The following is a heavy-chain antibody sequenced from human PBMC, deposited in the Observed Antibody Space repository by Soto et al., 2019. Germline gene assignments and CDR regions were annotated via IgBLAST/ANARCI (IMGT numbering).Heavy chain of an antibody. Sequence: QVQLVESGGGVVQPGRPLRLSCAASGFTFSSYAMHWVRQAPGKGLEWVAVISYDGSNKYYADSVKGRFTISRDNSKNKLYLQMNSLRAEDPAVYYCARQHSPFDWLLSPTWFDPWGQGTLVTVSS. CDR3: ARQHSPFDWLLSPTWFDP. CDR2: ISYDGSNK. V-gene: IGHV3-30-3*01. J-gene: IGHJ5*02. D-gene: IGHD3-9*01. CDR1: GFTFSSYA.